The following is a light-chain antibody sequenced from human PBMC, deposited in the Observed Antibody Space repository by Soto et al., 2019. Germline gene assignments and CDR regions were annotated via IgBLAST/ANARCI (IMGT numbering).Light chain of an antibody. V-gene: IGLV2-23*02. J-gene: IGLJ1*01. CDR3: CSYAGDSYV. Sequence: QSALTQPASVSGSPGQSITISCTGTSSDVGNYNLVSWYQQHPGKAPKLMIYDVSKRPSGVSNRFSGSKSGNTASLTISGLQSDDETDYYCCSYAGDSYVFGPGTKVTV. CDR1: SSDVGNYNL. CDR2: DVS.